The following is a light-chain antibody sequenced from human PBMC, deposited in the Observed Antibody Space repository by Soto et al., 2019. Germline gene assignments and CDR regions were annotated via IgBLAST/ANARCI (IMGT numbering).Light chain of an antibody. CDR3: QQYNKWPLFT. CDR2: GAS. J-gene: IGKJ3*01. V-gene: IGKV3-15*01. Sequence: ETVMTQSPATLSVSPGERATLSCRASLSVGSNLAWYQQRPGQAPTLLIYGASTRATGIPVRFSGSGSGTEFTLTISSLQSEDFGFYYCQQYNKWPLFTFGPGTRVDMK. CDR1: LSVGSN.